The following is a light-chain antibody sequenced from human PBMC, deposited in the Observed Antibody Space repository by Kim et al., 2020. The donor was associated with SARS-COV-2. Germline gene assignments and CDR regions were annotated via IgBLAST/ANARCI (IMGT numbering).Light chain of an antibody. CDR3: SSYAGSNNFEV. V-gene: IGLV2-8*01. CDR2: EVS. J-gene: IGLJ3*02. Sequence: QSVTIPCTGTSSDVGGYNYVSWYQQHPGKAPKLMIYEVSKRPSGVPDRFSGSKSGNTASLTVSGLQAEDEADYYCSSYAGSNNFEVFGGGTKLTVL. CDR1: SSDVGGYNY.